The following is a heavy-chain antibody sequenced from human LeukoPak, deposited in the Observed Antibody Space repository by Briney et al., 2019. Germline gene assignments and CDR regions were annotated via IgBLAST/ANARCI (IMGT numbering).Heavy chain of an antibody. CDR1: GFTFSSYS. Sequence: GGSLRLSCAASGFTFSSYSMNWVRRASGKGLEWVSSISSASTYIYYADSVKGRFTISRDNSKNTLYLQMNRLRPEDTAVYYCARGTVTAPDYWGQGTLVTVFS. V-gene: IGHV3-21*04. CDR2: ISSASTYI. J-gene: IGHJ4*02. D-gene: IGHD2-21*02. CDR3: ARGTVTAPDY.